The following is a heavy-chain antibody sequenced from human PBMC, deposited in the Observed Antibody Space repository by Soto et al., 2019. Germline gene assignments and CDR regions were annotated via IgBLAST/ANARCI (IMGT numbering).Heavy chain of an antibody. CDR3: ARDRRCSSTSCYTFGNWFDP. CDR2: ISAYNGNT. V-gene: IGHV1-18*04. Sequence: GSVKVSFKASGYPFTSYGISLVRQAPGQGLEWMGWISAYNGNTNYAQKLQGRVTMTTDTSTSTAYMELRSLRSDDTAVYYCARDRRCSSTSCYTFGNWFDPWGQGTLVTV. D-gene: IGHD2-2*02. J-gene: IGHJ5*02. CDR1: GYPFTSYG.